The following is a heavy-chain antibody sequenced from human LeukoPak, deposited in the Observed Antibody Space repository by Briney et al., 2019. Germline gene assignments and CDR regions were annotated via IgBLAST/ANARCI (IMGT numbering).Heavy chain of an antibody. CDR2: ISSTSSYI. Sequence: TGGSLRLSCAASGFTFSSYSMNWVRQAPGKGLEWVSSISSTSSYIYYADSVEGRFTISRDNAKNSLYLQMNSLRAEDTAVYYCAKPIIGGNAHFDYWGQGTLVTVSS. CDR3: AKPIIGGNAHFDY. D-gene: IGHD4-23*01. CDR1: GFTFSSYS. V-gene: IGHV3-21*04. J-gene: IGHJ4*02.